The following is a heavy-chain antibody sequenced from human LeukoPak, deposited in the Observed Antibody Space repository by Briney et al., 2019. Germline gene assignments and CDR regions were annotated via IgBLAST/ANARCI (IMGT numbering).Heavy chain of an antibody. J-gene: IGHJ4*02. Sequence: SETLSLTCTVSGGSISSYYWSWIRQPPGKGLEWIGYILYSGTTNSNPSLKSRVNISLDTSNNQISLKLTSVTAADTAVYSCARMGGYSGYATHWGQGILVTVSS. V-gene: IGHV4-59*08. CDR2: ILYSGTT. CDR1: GGSISSYY. CDR3: ARMGGYSGYATH. D-gene: IGHD5-12*01.